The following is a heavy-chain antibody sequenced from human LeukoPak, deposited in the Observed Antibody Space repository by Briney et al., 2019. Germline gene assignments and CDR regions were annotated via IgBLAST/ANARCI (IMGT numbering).Heavy chain of an antibody. Sequence: SVKVSCKASGGTFSSYAISWVRQAPGQGLEWMGGIIPIFGTANYAQKFQGRVTITTDESTSTAYMELSSLRSEDTAVYYCARDNRGKQQLVPLRWFDPWGQGTLVTVYS. V-gene: IGHV1-69*05. D-gene: IGHD6-13*01. CDR3: ARDNRGKQQLVPLRWFDP. CDR1: GGTFSSYA. J-gene: IGHJ5*02. CDR2: IIPIFGTA.